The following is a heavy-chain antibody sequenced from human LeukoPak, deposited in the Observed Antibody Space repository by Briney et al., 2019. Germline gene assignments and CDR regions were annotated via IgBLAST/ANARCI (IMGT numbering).Heavy chain of an antibody. V-gene: IGHV4-59*12. Sequence: LETLSLTCTVSGGSISSYYWSWIRQPPGKGLEWIGYIYYSGSTNYNPSLKSRVTISVDTSKNQFSLKLSSVTAADTAVYYCAREYYHDSSGYSPGFDYWGQGTLVTVSS. D-gene: IGHD3-22*01. CDR2: IYYSGST. J-gene: IGHJ4*02. CDR1: GGSISSYY. CDR3: AREYYHDSSGYSPGFDY.